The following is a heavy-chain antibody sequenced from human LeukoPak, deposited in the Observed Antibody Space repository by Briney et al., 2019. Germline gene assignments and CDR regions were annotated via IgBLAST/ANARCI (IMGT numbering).Heavy chain of an antibody. CDR1: GVTFRSYA. J-gene: IGHJ4*02. D-gene: IGHD6-19*01. V-gene: IGHV3-30-3*01. Sequence: GGTLRLSCAVSGVTFRSYAMNWVRQAPGTGLEGLGVISYDGSNKYYAASVKGRSTLSRDNSKNTLYLQMNSLRAEDTAVYYCARDRGLLGIAVAGTLVYWGQGTLVTVSS. CDR3: ARDRGLLGIAVAGTLVY. CDR2: ISYDGSNK.